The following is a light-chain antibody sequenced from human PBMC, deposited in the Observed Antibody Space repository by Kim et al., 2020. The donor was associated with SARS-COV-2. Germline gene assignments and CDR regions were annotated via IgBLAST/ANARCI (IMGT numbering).Light chain of an antibody. CDR1: NIGGKS. Sequence: SYELTQPPSASVAPGKTAKITCGGHNIGGKSVHWYQQRPGQAPVLVVYDDSERPSGIPERFSGSNSGSTATLTISRVEARDEADYYCQVWDSTSDHDMVF. CDR2: DDS. V-gene: IGLV3-21*03. CDR3: QVWDSTSDHDMV. J-gene: IGLJ2*01.